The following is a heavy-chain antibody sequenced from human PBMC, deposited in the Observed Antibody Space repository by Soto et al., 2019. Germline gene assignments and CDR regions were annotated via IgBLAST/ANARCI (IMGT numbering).Heavy chain of an antibody. CDR2: IYWNDDK. Sequence: SGPTLVNPTQTLTLACTFSGFSLSTSGVGVGWIRQPPGKALEWLALIYWNDDKRYSPSLKSRLTITKDTPKNQVVLTMTNMDPVDTATYYCAHRLSFWSGQNWFDPWGQGTLVTVSS. CDR1: GFSLSTSGVG. J-gene: IGHJ5*02. CDR3: AHRLSFWSGQNWFDP. V-gene: IGHV2-5*01. D-gene: IGHD3-3*01.